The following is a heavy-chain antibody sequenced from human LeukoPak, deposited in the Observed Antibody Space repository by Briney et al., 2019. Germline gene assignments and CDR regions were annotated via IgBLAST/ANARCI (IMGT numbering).Heavy chain of an antibody. CDR2: ISYSGST. J-gene: IGHJ3*02. Sequence: PSETLSLTCAVSGGSISNYDWNWIRQPPGKGLEWIGYISYSGSTNYNPSLKRRGTISLDPSKNQFSLKLSSVPAADPAVYYCASGRDGYTYAAFDIWGQGTMVTVSS. CDR1: GGSISNYD. V-gene: IGHV4-59*01. CDR3: ASGRDGYTYAAFDI. D-gene: IGHD5-24*01.